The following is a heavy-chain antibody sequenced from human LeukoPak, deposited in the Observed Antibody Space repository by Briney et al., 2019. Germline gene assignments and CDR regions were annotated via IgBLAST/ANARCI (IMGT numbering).Heavy chain of an antibody. D-gene: IGHD3-22*01. CDR2: IKHRPERYAT. CDR1: GFTFSAHY. V-gene: IGHV3-72*01. CDR3: TTYSSDSSGYYQFDY. Sequence: GGSLRLSCVASGFTFSAHYMDWVRQAPGKGLEWVGRIKHRPERYATEYAASVKGRFSISRDDSKNSLYLQMNSLHIEDTAVYYCTTYSSDSSGYYQFDYWGQGTLVTVSS. J-gene: IGHJ4*02.